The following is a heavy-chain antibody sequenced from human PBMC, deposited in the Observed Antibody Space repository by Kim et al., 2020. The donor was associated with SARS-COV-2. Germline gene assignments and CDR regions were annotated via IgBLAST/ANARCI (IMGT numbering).Heavy chain of an antibody. CDR1: GGSFSGYY. CDR2: INHSGST. D-gene: IGHD3-10*01. J-gene: IGHJ5*02. V-gene: IGHV4-34*01. CDR3: ARRGWFGTSPSLGP. Sequence: SETLSLTCAVYGGSFSGYYWSWIRQPPGKGLEWIGEINHSGSTNYNPSLKSRVTISVDTSKNQFSLKLSSVTAADTAVYYCARRGWFGTSPSLGPWGQGTLVPVSS.